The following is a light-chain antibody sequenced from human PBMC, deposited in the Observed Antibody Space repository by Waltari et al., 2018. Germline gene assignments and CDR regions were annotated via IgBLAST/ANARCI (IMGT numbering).Light chain of an antibody. V-gene: IGLV8-61*01. Sequence: QTVVTQEPSVSVSPGGTVTLTCGLNSGSVSRSRYPAWYRQTPGHPPRGLIYNTDSRAFGIPPRFFGSILENKAALTIAQAQADDECDYFCLFYLGGGIWVFGGGTKLTV. CDR3: LFYLGGGIWV. CDR1: SGSVSRSRY. CDR2: NTD. J-gene: IGLJ3*02.